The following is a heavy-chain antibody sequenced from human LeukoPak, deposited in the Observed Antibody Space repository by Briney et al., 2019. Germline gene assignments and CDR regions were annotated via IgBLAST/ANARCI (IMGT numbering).Heavy chain of an antibody. CDR2: IYYSGST. J-gene: IGHJ4*02. CDR1: RGSISSRSYY. Sequence: SETLSLTCTVSRGSISSRSYYLGWIRQPPGKGLEWIGSIYYSGSTYYNPSLKSRVTISVDTSKNQFSLKLSSVTAADTAVYYCARPYGAAGLDWGQGTLVTVSS. CDR3: ARPYGAAGLD. D-gene: IGHD4-17*01. V-gene: IGHV4-39*01.